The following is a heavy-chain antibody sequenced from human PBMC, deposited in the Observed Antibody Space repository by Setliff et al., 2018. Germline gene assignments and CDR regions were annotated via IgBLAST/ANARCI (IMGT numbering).Heavy chain of an antibody. CDR2: IYYSGST. CDR1: GGSISSSSYY. D-gene: IGHD3-3*01. Sequence: KSSETLSLTCTVSGGSISSSSYYWGWIRQPPGKGLEWIGSIYYSGSTYYNPSLKSRVTISVDTSKNQFSLKLSSVTAEDTAVYYCARGGIGFSEITIFGVALYWFDPWGQGTLVTVSS. CDR3: ARGGIGFSEITIFGVALYWFDP. J-gene: IGHJ5*02. V-gene: IGHV4-39*07.